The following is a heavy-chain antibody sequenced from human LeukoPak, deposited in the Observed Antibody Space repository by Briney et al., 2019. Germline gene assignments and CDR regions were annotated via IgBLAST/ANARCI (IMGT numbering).Heavy chain of an antibody. V-gene: IGHV4-4*07. D-gene: IGHD2-21*02. CDR1: GGSISSYY. J-gene: IGHJ4*02. Sequence: PSETLSLTCTVSGGSISSYYWSWIRQPAGKGLEWIGRIYTSGSTNYNPSLKGRVTMSVDTSKNQFSLKLSSVTAADTAVYYCARDQGGYCGGDCVESSWGQGTLVTVSS. CDR3: ARDQGGYCGGDCVESS. CDR2: IYTSGST.